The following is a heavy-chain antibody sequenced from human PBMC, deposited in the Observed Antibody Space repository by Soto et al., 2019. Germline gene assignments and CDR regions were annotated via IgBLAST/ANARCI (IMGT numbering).Heavy chain of an antibody. Sequence: SETLSLTCAVSGYSIRSGYFWGWIRQPPGKGLEWIGSMYHSGITYYNLSLKSRVTISVDTSKNQLSLKLSSATAADTAVYYCARSMYSTSAQLYYGMDVWGQGTTVTVS. CDR2: MYHSGIT. CDR3: ARSMYSTSAQLYYGMDV. J-gene: IGHJ6*02. CDR1: GYSIRSGYF. D-gene: IGHD6-6*01. V-gene: IGHV4-38-2*01.